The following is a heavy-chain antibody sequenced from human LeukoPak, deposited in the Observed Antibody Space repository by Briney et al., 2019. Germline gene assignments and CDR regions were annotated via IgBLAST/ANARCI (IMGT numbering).Heavy chain of an antibody. CDR2: ISGSGGST. V-gene: IGHV3-23*01. J-gene: IGHJ4*02. D-gene: IGHD3-22*01. CDR1: GFTLSSYA. CDR3: AKDGRVRYYYDSSGYYPNYFDY. Sequence: GGSLRLSCAASGFTLSSYAMSWVRQAPGKGLEWVSAISGSGGSTYYADSVKGRFTISRDNSKNTLYLQMNSLRAEDTAVYYCAKDGRVRYYYDSSGYYPNYFDYWGQGTLVTVSS.